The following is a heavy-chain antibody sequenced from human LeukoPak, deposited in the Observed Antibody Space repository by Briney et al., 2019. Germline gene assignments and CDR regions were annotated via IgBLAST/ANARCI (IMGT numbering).Heavy chain of an antibody. D-gene: IGHD4-17*01. CDR3: AKVGDYGDYLYYFDY. V-gene: IGHV3-48*01. CDR2: ISSSSSTI. J-gene: IGHJ4*02. Sequence: PGGSLRLSCAASGFTFSSYSMTWVRQAPGKGLEWVSYISSSSSTIYYADSVKGRFTISRDNSKNTLYLQMNSLRAEDTAVYYCAKVGDYGDYLYYFDYWGQGTLVTVSS. CDR1: GFTFSSYS.